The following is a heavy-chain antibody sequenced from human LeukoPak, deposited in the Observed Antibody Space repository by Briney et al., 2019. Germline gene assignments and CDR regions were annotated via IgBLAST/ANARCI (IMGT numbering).Heavy chain of an antibody. D-gene: IGHD3-22*01. V-gene: IGHV6-1*01. Sequence: SQTLSLTCAISGYSVSSNSAAWNWIRQSPSGGLEWLGRTYYRSKWSNDYAVSVKSRVSITPDTSKNHFTLHLNSVTPEGTAVYYCARTRKPYYYDNTDAFDIWGQGTMVTVSS. CDR2: TYYRSKWSN. CDR1: GYSVSSNSAA. J-gene: IGHJ3*02. CDR3: ARTRKPYYYDNTDAFDI.